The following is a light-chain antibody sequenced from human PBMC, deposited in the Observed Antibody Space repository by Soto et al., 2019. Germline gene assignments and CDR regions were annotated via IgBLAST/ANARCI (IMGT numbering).Light chain of an antibody. CDR2: GAS. J-gene: IGKJ5*01. CDR1: QSVSSSY. Sequence: IVLTLSPGTLSLSPGERATLSCRASQSVSSSYLAWYQQKPGQAPRLLIYGASSRATGIPDRFSGSGSGTNFTLTISRLEPEDFAVYYCQQYGSSLSITFGQGTRLEIK. V-gene: IGKV3-20*01. CDR3: QQYGSSLSIT.